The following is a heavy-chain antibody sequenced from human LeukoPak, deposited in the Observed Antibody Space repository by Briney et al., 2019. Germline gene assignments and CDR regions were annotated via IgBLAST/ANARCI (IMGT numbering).Heavy chain of an antibody. CDR2: IYYSGST. V-gene: IGHV4-59*01. J-gene: IGHJ4*02. D-gene: IGHD3-10*01. CDR3: ARAGALGYGSGYFDY. CDR1: GGSISSYY. Sequence: SETLSLTCTVSGGSISSYYWSRIRQPPGKGLEWIGYIYYSGSTNYNPSLKCRVTISVDTSKNQFSLKLSSVTAADTAVYYCARAGALGYGSGYFDYWGQGTLVTVSS.